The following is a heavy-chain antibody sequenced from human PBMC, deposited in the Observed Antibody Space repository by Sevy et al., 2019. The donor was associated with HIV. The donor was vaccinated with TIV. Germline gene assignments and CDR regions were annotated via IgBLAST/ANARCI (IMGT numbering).Heavy chain of an antibody. CDR2: IYSGGST. Sequence: GGSLRLSCAASGFTVSSNYMSWVRQAPGKGLEWVSVIYSGGSTYYAVSVKGRFTISRDNSKNTLYLQMNSLRAEDTAVYYCASSLGGYSYGLDYYYMDVWGKGTTVTVSS. CDR1: GFTVSSNY. V-gene: IGHV3-53*01. J-gene: IGHJ6*03. CDR3: ASSLGGYSYGLDYYYMDV. D-gene: IGHD5-18*01.